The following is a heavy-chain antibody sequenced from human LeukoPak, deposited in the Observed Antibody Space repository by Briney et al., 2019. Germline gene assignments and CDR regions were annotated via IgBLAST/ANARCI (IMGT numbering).Heavy chain of an antibody. Sequence: GGSLRLSCVASGFTFSNNWMGWVRQAPGKGPELVAHINHDGIHTGYVDSVKGRFTISRDNSKNSLYLQLNSLRAEDTAMYYCAKYLSRAFDYWGQGSLITVSS. D-gene: IGHD2/OR15-2a*01. J-gene: IGHJ4*02. V-gene: IGHV3-7*01. CDR1: GFTFSNNW. CDR3: AKYLSRAFDY. CDR2: INHDGIHT.